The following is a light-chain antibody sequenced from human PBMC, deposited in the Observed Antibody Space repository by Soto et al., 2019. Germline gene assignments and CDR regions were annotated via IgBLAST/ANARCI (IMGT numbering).Light chain of an antibody. CDR2: EVS. Sequence: QSALTQPASVSASPGQSITISCTGTSSDVGGYNYVSWYQQHPGKAPKLMIYEVSNQASGVSIRFSASKSGNTASLTISGLQAEDEADYYCASYTSSSTLVFGGGTKLTVL. V-gene: IGLV2-14*01. J-gene: IGLJ2*01. CDR1: SSDVGGYNY. CDR3: ASYTSSSTLV.